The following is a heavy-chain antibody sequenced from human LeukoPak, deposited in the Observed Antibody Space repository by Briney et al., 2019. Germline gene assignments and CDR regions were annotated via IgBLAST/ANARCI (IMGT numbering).Heavy chain of an antibody. J-gene: IGHJ3*02. CDR1: GFTFSRYS. V-gene: IGHV3-21*01. D-gene: IGHD5-18*01. Sequence: GGSLRLSCAASGFTFSRYSMNWVRQAPGKGLEWVSSITNSSSYIYYADSVKGRFTISRDNAKNSLYLQMNSLRAEDTAVYYCAREQDTAMVTDAFDIWGQGTMVTVSS. CDR2: ITNSSSYI. CDR3: AREQDTAMVTDAFDI.